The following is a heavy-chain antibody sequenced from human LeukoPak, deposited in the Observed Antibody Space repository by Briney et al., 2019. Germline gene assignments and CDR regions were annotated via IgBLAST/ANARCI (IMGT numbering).Heavy chain of an antibody. CDR1: GYTFTSYA. Sequence: GASVKVSCKASGYTFTSYAMNWVRQAPGQGLEWMGIINPSGGSTSYAQKFQGRVTMTRDTSTSTVYMELSSLRSEDTAVYYCARQNGVWWYFDYWGQGTLVTVSS. CDR2: INPSGGST. J-gene: IGHJ4*02. V-gene: IGHV1-46*01. D-gene: IGHD2-21*01. CDR3: ARQNGVWWYFDY.